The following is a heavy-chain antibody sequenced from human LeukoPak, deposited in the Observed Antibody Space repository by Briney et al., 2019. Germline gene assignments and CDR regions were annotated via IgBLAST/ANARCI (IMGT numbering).Heavy chain of an antibody. CDR1: GFTFSSYG. V-gene: IGHV3-30*18. D-gene: IGHD2-21*02. CDR2: ISYDGSNI. J-gene: IGHJ6*03. Sequence: GGSLRLSCAASGFTFSSYGMDWVRQAPGKGLEGVAVISYDGSNIKYAECVKGRFTIARENGKNTLYLQMNSLRAEDTAVYYCAKDQYFVTGYYSHMDVWGKGTTVTISS. CDR3: AKDQYFVTGYYSHMDV.